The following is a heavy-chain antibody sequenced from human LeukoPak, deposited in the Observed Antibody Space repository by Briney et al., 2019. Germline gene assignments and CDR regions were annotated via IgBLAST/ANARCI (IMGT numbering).Heavy chain of an antibody. CDR3: ARGKLRYFDWLPYFDY. J-gene: IGHJ4*02. CDR1: GFTFSSYS. D-gene: IGHD3-9*01. V-gene: IGHV3-21*01. Sequence: GGSLRLSCAASGFTFSSYSMNWVRQAPGKGLEWVSSISSSSSYIYYADSVKGRFTISRDNAKNSLYLQMNSLRAEDTAVYYCARGKLRYFDWLPYFDYWGQGTLVTVSS. CDR2: ISSSSSYI.